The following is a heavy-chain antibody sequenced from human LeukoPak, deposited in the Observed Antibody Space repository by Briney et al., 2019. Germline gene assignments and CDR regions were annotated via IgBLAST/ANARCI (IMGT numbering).Heavy chain of an antibody. CDR3: TVPRGMLRWFGEDWYFDL. CDR2: ISGSGGST. CDR1: GFTFSSYA. D-gene: IGHD3-10*01. J-gene: IGHJ2*01. V-gene: IGHV3-23*01. Sequence: PGGSLRLSCAASGFTFSSYAMSWVRQAPGKGLEWVSAISGSGGSTYYADSVKGRFTISRDNSKNTQSLQMNSLKTEDTAVYYCTVPRGMLRWFGEDWYFDLWGRGTLVTVSS.